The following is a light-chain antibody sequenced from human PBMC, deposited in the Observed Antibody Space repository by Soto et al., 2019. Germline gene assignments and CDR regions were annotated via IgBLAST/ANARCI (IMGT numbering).Light chain of an antibody. CDR3: QSYDNSLSGWV. J-gene: IGLJ3*02. CDR1: SSNIGARYD. CDR2: GNS. Sequence: QSVLTQPPSVSGAPGQRVTISCPGSSSNIGARYDVHWYQQLPGTAPKLLIYGNSNRPSGVPDRFSGSKSGTSASLAITGLQAEDETDYYCQSYDNSLSGWVFGGGTKVTVL. V-gene: IGLV1-40*01.